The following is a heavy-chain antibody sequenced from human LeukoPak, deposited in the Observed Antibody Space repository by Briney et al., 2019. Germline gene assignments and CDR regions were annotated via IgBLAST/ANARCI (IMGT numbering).Heavy chain of an antibody. J-gene: IGHJ4*02. D-gene: IGHD3-22*01. Sequence: GALRLSCAASGFTFSSCGMDWVRQAPGKGLEWVAFIRYDGNNKYYADSVKGRFTISRDNSKNTLYLQMNSLRAEDTAVYYCAKTMSPYYYDSSGFWGQGTLVTVSS. V-gene: IGHV3-30*02. CDR3: AKTMSPYYYDSSGF. CDR1: GFTFSSCG. CDR2: IRYDGNNK.